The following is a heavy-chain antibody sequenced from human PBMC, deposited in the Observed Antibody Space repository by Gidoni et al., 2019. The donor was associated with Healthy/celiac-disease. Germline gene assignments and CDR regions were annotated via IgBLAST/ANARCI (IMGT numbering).Heavy chain of an antibody. CDR2: INHSGST. J-gene: IGHJ4*02. V-gene: IGHV4-34*01. CDR3: ATVLRYFDPKGPLDY. D-gene: IGHD3-9*01. Sequence: WIRQPPGKGLEWIGEINHSGSTNYNPSLKSRVTISVDTSKNQFSLKLSSVTAADTAVYYCATVLRYFDPKGPLDYWGQGTLVTVSS.